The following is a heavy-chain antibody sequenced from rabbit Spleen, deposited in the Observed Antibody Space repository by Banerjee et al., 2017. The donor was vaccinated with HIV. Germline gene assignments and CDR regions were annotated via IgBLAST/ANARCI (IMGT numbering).Heavy chain of an antibody. CDR2: IYTGSGTT. CDR3: ARDLDDVIGWNFGW. D-gene: IGHD1-1*01. V-gene: IGHV1S40*01. J-gene: IGHJ4*01. Sequence: QSLEESGGDLVKPGASLTLTCTASGFSFSSSAMCWVRQAPGKRPEWIACIYTGSGTTYYASWAKGRFTISKTSSTTVTLQMTSLTAADTATYFCARDLDDVIGWNFGWWGPGTLVTVS. CDR1: GFSFSSSA.